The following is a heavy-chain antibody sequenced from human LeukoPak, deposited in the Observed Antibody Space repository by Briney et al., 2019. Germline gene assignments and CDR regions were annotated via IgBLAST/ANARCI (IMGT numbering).Heavy chain of an antibody. Sequence: GRSLRLSCAASGFTFDDYAMHWVRQAPGKGLEWVSGISWNSGSIGYADSVKGRFTISRDNAKNSLYLQMNSLRAEDMALYYCAKGIFRFGELLYCMDVWGKGTTVTVSS. CDR3: AKGIFRFGELLYCMDV. D-gene: IGHD3-10*01. V-gene: IGHV3-9*03. CDR1: GFTFDDYA. CDR2: ISWNSGSI. J-gene: IGHJ6*03.